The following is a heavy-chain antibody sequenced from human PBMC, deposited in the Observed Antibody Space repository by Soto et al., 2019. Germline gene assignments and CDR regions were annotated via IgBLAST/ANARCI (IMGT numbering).Heavy chain of an antibody. CDR3: AGQTFTIAAASYGRSNWFDP. CDR2: IYFTGNT. V-gene: IGHV4-39*01. CDR1: GGSITSSSHF. Sequence: ETLSLTCTASGGSITSSSHFWGWVRQPPGKGLEWIGTIYFTGNTYYTPSLKSRLTMSIDTSKNEFSLRLNSVTAADTAVYYCAGQTFTIAAASYGRSNWFDPWGPGTLVTVSS. D-gene: IGHD6-25*01. J-gene: IGHJ5*02.